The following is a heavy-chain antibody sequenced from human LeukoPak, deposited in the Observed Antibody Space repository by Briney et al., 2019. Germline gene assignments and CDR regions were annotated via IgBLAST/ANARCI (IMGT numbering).Heavy chain of an antibody. CDR3: ARVISYGGFFDY. J-gene: IGHJ4*02. V-gene: IGHV4-38-2*02. D-gene: IGHD4-23*01. Sequence: SETLSLTCTVSGYSISSGYYWGWIRQPPGKGLEWIGSIYHSGSTYYNPSLKSRVTISVDTSKNQFSLKLSSVTAADTAVYYCARVISYGGFFDYWGQGTLVTVSS. CDR2: IYHSGST. CDR1: GYSISSGYY.